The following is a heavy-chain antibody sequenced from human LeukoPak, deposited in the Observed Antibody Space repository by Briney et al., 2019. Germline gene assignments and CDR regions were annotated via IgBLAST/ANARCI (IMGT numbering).Heavy chain of an antibody. CDR3: ARDYYDSSGYYSNWFDP. CDR2: INPNSGGT. V-gene: IGHV1-2*02. D-gene: IGHD3-22*01. Sequence: AAVKDSCKASGYTFTGYYMHWVRQAPGQGLEWMGWINPNSGGTNYAQKFQGRVTMTRDTSISTAYMELSRLRTDDPAVYYRARDYYDSSGYYSNWFDPWGQGTLVTVSS. CDR1: GYTFTGYY. J-gene: IGHJ5*02.